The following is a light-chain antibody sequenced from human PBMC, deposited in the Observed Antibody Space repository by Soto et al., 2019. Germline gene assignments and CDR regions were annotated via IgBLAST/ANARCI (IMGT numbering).Light chain of an antibody. Sequence: ALTQPASVSGSPGQSITISCTGASSDVGGYNYVSWYQQHPGKAPKLMIYEVSNRPSGVSNRFSGSKSGNTASLTISGLQAEDEADYYCSSYTSSSTLVFGTGTKVTVL. J-gene: IGLJ1*01. CDR2: EVS. V-gene: IGLV2-14*01. CDR3: SSYTSSSTLV. CDR1: SSDVGGYNY.